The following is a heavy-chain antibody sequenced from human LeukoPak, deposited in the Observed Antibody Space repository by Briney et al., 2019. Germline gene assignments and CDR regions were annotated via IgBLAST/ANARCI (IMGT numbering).Heavy chain of an antibody. D-gene: IGHD5-24*01. Sequence: ASVKVSCKASGYTFTSYDINWVRQATGQGLEWMGWMNPNSGNTGYAQKFQGRVTMTRNTSISTAYVELSSLRSEDTAVYYCARGLWGDGYNPFDYWGQGTLVTVSS. J-gene: IGHJ4*02. V-gene: IGHV1-8*01. CDR3: ARGLWGDGYNPFDY. CDR2: MNPNSGNT. CDR1: GYTFTSYD.